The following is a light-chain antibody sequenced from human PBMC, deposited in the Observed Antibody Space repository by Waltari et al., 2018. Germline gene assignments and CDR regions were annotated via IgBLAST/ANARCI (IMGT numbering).Light chain of an antibody. CDR3: AAWDDGLNGVV. V-gene: IGLV1-44*01. CDR1: TSNIGSNA. Sequence: QSVLTQPPSASGTPGQRVTISCSGKTSNIGSNAVNWYQQVPGTAPKLLIYTNIHVPPGAPDRFSGSKSGTSASLAISGLESEDEADYYCAAWDDGLNGVVFGGGTKLTVL. CDR2: TNI. J-gene: IGLJ2*01.